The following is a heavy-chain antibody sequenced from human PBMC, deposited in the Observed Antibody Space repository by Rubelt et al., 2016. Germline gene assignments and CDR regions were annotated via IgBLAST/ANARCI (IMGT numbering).Heavy chain of an antibody. D-gene: IGHD1-1*01. V-gene: IGHV1-18*01. CDR3: ARDTYGTGRNNWFDP. J-gene: IGHJ5*02. Sequence: SRGEVKKPGASVKVSCKASGYAFNSYGISWVRQAPGQGLEWMGWISAKNGKTDYAQRVQGRVTMTTDTSTSTAYMELSSLKSDDTAMYYCARDTYGTGRNNWFDPGGQGTLVTVSP. CDR1: GYAFNSYG. CDR2: ISAKNGKT.